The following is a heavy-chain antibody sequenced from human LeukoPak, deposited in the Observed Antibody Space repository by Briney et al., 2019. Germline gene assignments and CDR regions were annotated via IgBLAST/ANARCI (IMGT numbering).Heavy chain of an antibody. CDR1: GFTFSSYA. CDR3: ARGLPLSF. D-gene: IGHD2/OR15-2a*01. V-gene: IGHV3-30-3*01. J-gene: IGHJ4*02. Sequence: QTGGSLRLSCAASGFTFSSYAMHWVRQAPGKGLEWVAVISYDGSNKYYADSVKGRFTISRDNAKNSLYLQMDSLRAEDTAVYYCARGLPLSFWGQGTPVTVSS. CDR2: ISYDGSNK.